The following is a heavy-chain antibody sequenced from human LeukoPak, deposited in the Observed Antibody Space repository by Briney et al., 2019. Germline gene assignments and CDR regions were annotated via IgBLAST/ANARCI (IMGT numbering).Heavy chain of an antibody. CDR2: IVTAGDT. CDR3: ARGLWEAGHAFDI. CDR1: VFTFSSYD. Sequence: PGGSLRLSCAASVFTFSSYDMHLVRQATGKGLELVSAIVTAGDTYYPGSVKGPCTISRENAKNSVYLQINIRESGDTAVYYCARGLWEAGHAFDIWGQGTMVTVSS. J-gene: IGHJ3*02. D-gene: IGHD3-10*01. V-gene: IGHV3-13*01.